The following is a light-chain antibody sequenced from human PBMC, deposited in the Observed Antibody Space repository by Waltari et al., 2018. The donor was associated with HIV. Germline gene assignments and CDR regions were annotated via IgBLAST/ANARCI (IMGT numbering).Light chain of an antibody. J-gene: IGLJ3*02. Sequence: QSVLTQPPSASGTPGQRVTISCSGSSSNIGSNSVYWYQQLPGTAPKLLMYWNSQRPSGVAVRLSGCKSGTSASLPISGLRSEDEADYYCAALAASLSGWVFGGGTKLTVL. V-gene: IGLV1-47*01. CDR2: WNS. CDR1: SSNIGSNS. CDR3: AALAASLSGWV.